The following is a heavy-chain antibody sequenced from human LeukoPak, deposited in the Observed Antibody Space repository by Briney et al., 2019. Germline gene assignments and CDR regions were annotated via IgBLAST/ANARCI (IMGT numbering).Heavy chain of an antibody. CDR2: IYYSVST. CDR1: SASISSSSYY. V-gene: IGHV4-39*01. J-gene: IGHJ4*02. CDR3: ASSVAMVPDY. Sequence: PSETLSLTCTVSSASISSSSYYWGWIRQPPGKGLEWIGSIYYSVSTYYNPSLKSRVTISVDTSKNKFSLKLSSLTAADTAVYYCASSVAMVPDYWGQGTLVTVSS. D-gene: IGHD3-10*01.